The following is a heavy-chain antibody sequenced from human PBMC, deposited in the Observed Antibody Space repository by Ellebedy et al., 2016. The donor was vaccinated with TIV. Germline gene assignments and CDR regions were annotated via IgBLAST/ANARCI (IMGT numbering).Heavy chain of an antibody. J-gene: IGHJ3*02. Sequence: GESLKISCAASGFTFSGYWMSWVRQAPGKGLEWVANIKQDGSEKYYVDSVKGRFTISRDNAKNSLYLQMNSLRAEDTAVYYGARQTVATSVNDAFDIWGLGTVVTVSS. CDR3: ARQTVATSVNDAFDI. CDR2: IKQDGSEK. V-gene: IGHV3-7*01. CDR1: GFTFSGYW. D-gene: IGHD4-17*01.